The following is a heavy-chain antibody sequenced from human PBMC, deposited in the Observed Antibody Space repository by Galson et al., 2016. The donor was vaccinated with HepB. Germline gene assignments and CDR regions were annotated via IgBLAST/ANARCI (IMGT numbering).Heavy chain of an antibody. V-gene: IGHV3-53*01. J-gene: IGHJ4*02. CDR2: IYSGGST. CDR3: ARGIDNSGSYAGYFDH. CDR1: GFIVSTKY. Sequence: SLRLSCAASGFIVSTKYMTWVRQDPGMGLEWVSVIYSGGSTYHADSVKGRSTISRDNSKNMVYLQMTSLRAEDTAVYYCARGIDNSGSYAGYFDHWGQGVLVTVSS. D-gene: IGHD3-10*01.